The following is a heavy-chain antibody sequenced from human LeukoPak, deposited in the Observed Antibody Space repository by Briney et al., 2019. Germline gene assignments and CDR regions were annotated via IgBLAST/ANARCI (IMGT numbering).Heavy chain of an antibody. V-gene: IGHV4-38-2*02. J-gene: IGHJ4*02. CDR1: GYSISSGHF. CDR2: IYGSGTT. D-gene: IGHD3-16*01. Sequence: SETLSLTCTVSGYSISSGHFWSWIRQPPGKGLEWIGSIYGSGTTYYDPPLRSRVSISADTSKNHFSLKLSSVTAADTAVYYCASVGGGSPYWGQGTLVTVSS. CDR3: ASVGGGSPY.